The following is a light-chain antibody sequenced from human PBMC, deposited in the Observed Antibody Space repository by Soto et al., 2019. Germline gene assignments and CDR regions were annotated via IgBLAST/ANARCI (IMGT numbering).Light chain of an antibody. CDR1: SSDVGGYNY. CDR2: DVS. Sequence: QSALTQPASVSGSPGQSITISCTGTSSDVGGYNYVSWYQQHPGKAPKLMIYDVSNQPSGVSNRFSGSKSGNTASLTISGLQAEDEADYYCSSYTSSRHVVFGGGTKLTVL. J-gene: IGLJ2*01. CDR3: SSYTSSRHVV. V-gene: IGLV2-14*01.